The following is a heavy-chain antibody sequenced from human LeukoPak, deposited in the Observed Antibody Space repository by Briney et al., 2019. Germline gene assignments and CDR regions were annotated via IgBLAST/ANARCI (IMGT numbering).Heavy chain of an antibody. V-gene: IGHV3-21*01. CDR2: ITTGGTYT. Sequence: GGSLRLSCAASGFTFSGFTMHWVRQAPGKRPEWVSSITTGGTYTYYADSVKGRFTISRDNAKNSLYLQMNSLRAEDTAVYYCARDKNSGGSRDVCFDYWGQGTLVTVSS. CDR3: ARDKNSGGSRDVCFDY. CDR1: GFTFSGFT. D-gene: IGHD2-15*01. J-gene: IGHJ4*02.